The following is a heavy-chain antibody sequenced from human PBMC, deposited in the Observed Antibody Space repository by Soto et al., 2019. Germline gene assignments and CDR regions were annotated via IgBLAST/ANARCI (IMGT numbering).Heavy chain of an antibody. Sequence: SETLSLTCTVSSASITSSRHYWNWIRQPPGKGLEWIGNMYYSGRTYYNLSLKSRVTISVDTSKNQLSLELSSVTAADTAMYYCATSRSEKSYDGSRYADYWGRG. CDR2: MYYSGRT. V-gene: IGHV4-39*01. CDR3: ATSRSEKSYDGSRYADY. D-gene: IGHD3-22*01. J-gene: IGHJ4*02. CDR1: SASITSSRHY.